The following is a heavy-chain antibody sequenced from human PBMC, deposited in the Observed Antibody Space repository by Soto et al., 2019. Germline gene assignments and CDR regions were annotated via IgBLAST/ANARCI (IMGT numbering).Heavy chain of an antibody. J-gene: IGHJ4*02. D-gene: IGHD2-15*01. V-gene: IGHV3-53*01. CDR2: IYSGGYT. Sequence: EVQLVESGGGLIQPGGSLRLSCAVSGFTVSNNYMSWVRQAPGKGLEGVSVIYSGGYTAYGDSVKGRFTISRDNSNNALYLQMNSRGAGTRAVCSVASHAGGGGYWGQGTLVTVSS. CDR3: ASHAGGGGY. CDR1: GFTVSNNY.